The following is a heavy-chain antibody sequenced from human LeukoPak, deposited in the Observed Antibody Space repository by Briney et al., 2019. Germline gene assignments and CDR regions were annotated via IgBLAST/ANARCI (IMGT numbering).Heavy chain of an antibody. CDR3: AKWDYAGMTRAFDI. CDR1: GFTFSSYG. V-gene: IGHV3-30*18. J-gene: IGHJ3*02. D-gene: IGHD3-16*01. Sequence: GGSLRLSCAASGFTFSSYGMHWVRQAPGKGVEWLAAISHDGSKKYYADSVNGRFTISRDNSKNTLWLQMNSLRAEDTAVYYCAKWDYAGMTRAFDIWGQGTLVTFSS. CDR2: ISHDGSKK.